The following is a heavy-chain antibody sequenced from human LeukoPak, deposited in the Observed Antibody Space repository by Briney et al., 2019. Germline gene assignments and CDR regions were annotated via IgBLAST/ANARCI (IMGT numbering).Heavy chain of an antibody. J-gene: IGHJ3*02. D-gene: IGHD1-1*01. CDR2: IYPADSDS. Sequence: HGESLKISCKGSGYSFTGYWIGWVRQMPGKGLEWMGMIYPADSDSRYSPSFQGQVTISADKSINTAYLQWSSLKASDTAMHYCARHTGSTGAFDIWGQGTMVTVSS. V-gene: IGHV5-51*01. CDR3: ARHTGSTGAFDI. CDR1: GYSFTGYW.